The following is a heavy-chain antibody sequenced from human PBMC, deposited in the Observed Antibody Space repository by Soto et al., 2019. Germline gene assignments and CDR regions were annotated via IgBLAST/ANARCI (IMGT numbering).Heavy chain of an antibody. V-gene: IGHV4-39*01. Sequence: PSETLSLTCTVSGGSISSSSYYWGWIRQPPGKGLEWIGAIYFSGSTIYNPSLRSRVTVSVDTPNNHFSLKLYSATATDTAVYYCVRMKTGGSRPVDHWGQGTLVTVSS. D-gene: IGHD2-15*01. CDR2: IYFSGST. J-gene: IGHJ4*02. CDR1: GGSISSSSYY. CDR3: VRMKTGGSRPVDH.